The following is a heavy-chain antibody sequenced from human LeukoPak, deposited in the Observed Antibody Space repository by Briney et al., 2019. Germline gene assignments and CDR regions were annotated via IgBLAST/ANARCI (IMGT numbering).Heavy chain of an antibody. CDR2: ISSGSTI. D-gene: IGHD5-18*01. CDR1: GFNFSSYE. J-gene: IGHJ4*02. V-gene: IGHV3-48*03. Sequence: GGSLRLSCGASGFNFSSYEMIWVRQAPGKGLEWVLYISSGSTIYYSDSVKGRFTICRGNAKNSLYLQMNSLSREDTPVYYCGRVGYSYGLDYFDYWGQGNLVTVSS. CDR3: GRVGYSYGLDYFDY.